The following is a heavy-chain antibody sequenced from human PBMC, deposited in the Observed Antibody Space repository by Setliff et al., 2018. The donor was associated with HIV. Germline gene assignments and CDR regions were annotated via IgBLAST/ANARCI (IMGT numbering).Heavy chain of an antibody. CDR2: ISSDGSRK. Sequence: GGSLRLSCAASGFTFNNHAIHWVRQAPGKGLEWVAVISSDGSRKEFVDSVKGRFTISRDSSKDTVSLEMDSLRGEDTAVYYCARVRSWNFVDGMDVWGQGTTVTVS. J-gene: IGHJ6*02. V-gene: IGHV3-30*04. CDR1: GFTFNNHA. D-gene: IGHD1-7*01. CDR3: ARVRSWNFVDGMDV.